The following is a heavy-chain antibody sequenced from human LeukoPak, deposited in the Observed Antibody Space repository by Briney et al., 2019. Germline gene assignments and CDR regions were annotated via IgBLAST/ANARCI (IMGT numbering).Heavy chain of an antibody. Sequence: PGRSLRLSCTTSGFTFGDYAMSWFRLTPGKGLEWVSYIRSRPFGGTTEYAASVKDRFTISRDDSKSVAYLLMYSLKTEDTAVYFCSRAGLSEGYSYGSHFDYWGQGTLVTVSS. V-gene: IGHV3-49*03. CDR1: GFTFGDYA. J-gene: IGHJ4*02. D-gene: IGHD5-18*01. CDR2: IRSRPFGGTT. CDR3: SRAGLSEGYSYGSHFDY.